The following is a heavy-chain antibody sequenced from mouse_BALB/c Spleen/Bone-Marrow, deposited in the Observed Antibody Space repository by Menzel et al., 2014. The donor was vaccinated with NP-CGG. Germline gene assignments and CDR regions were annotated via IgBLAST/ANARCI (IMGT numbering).Heavy chain of an antibody. CDR2: ISSSGSYT. CDR3: SRLRMITTYFDV. Sequence: EVKLVESGGGLAKPGGSLQLSCAASGFTFSTYAMSWVRQTPEKRLEWVATISSSGSYTYYPDSVKGRFTISRGNAKNTLYLQMSSLRSEDTAMFYCSRLRMITTYFDVWGAGTTVTVSS. CDR1: GFTFSTYA. D-gene: IGHD2-4*01. J-gene: IGHJ1*01. V-gene: IGHV5-9-3*01.